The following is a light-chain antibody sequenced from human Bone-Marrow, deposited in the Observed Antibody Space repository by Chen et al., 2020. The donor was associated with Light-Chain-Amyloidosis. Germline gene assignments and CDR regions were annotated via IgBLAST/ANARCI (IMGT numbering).Light chain of an antibody. V-gene: IGLV2-14*01. Sequence: QSALTQPAFVSGSPGQAITIFCTGTSSDVGGYDLVSWYQKYPGKAPKLMIYEVTNRPSGISTRFSGSKSGNTASLTISGLQAEDEADYYCISHTSSGTLWVFGGGTKLTVL. J-gene: IGLJ3*02. CDR3: ISHTSSGTLWV. CDR2: EVT. CDR1: SSDVGGYDL.